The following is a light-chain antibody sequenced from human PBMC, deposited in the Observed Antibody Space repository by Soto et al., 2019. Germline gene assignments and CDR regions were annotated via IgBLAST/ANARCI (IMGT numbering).Light chain of an antibody. Sequence: EIVLTQSPGTLSLSPGERATLSCRASQNINSRYLAWYQQKPGQAPRLLIYGASSRATGIPDRFSGSGSGTDFTLTISRLEPEDFAVYYCQQYNNWPYTFAQGTKLEIK. CDR1: QNINSRY. CDR3: QQYNNWPYT. CDR2: GAS. J-gene: IGKJ2*01. V-gene: IGKV3-20*01.